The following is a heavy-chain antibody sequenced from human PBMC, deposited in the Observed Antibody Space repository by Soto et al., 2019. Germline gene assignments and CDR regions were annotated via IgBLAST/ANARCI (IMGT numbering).Heavy chain of an antibody. CDR1: GFTFSSYG. J-gene: IGHJ6*02. CDR2: IWYDGSNK. Sequence: GGSLRLSCAASGFTFSSYGMHWVRQAPGKGLEWVAVIWYDGSNKYYADSVKGRFTISRDNSKNTLYLQMNSLRAEDTAVYYCARVTVTSSYYYYYGMDVWGQGTTVTVSS. CDR3: ARVTVTSSYYYYYGMDV. D-gene: IGHD4-17*01. V-gene: IGHV3-30*19.